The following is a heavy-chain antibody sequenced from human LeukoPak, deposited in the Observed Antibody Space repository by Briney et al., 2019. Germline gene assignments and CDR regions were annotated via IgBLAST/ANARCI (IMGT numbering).Heavy chain of an antibody. J-gene: IGHJ4*02. D-gene: IGHD6-6*01. CDR1: GFTFSSYE. CDR3: ASYTFEYSSSLTN. Sequence: PGGSLRLSCAASGFTFSSYEMNWVRQAPGKGLEWVSYISSSGSTIYYADSVKGRFTISRDNAKNSLYLQMNSLRAEDTAVYYCASYTFEYSSSLTNSGQGTLVTVSS. CDR2: ISSSGSTI. V-gene: IGHV3-48*03.